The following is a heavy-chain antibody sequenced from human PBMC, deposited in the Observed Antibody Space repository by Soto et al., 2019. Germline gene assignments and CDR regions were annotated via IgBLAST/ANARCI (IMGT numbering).Heavy chain of an antibody. CDR3: SKDQKDYSGSDTSYVPYGMDV. D-gene: IGHD3-10*01. V-gene: IGHV3-64*01. CDR2: ISNNGAHT. CDR1: GFTFSNYE. Sequence: GGSLRLSCAASGFTFSNYEMHWVRQAPGKGLEYVPGISNNGAHTDYAKSVKGRFTISRDNSENTLYLQMNSLRAEDTALYFCSKDQKDYSGSDTSYVPYGMDVWGQGTTVTVSS. J-gene: IGHJ6*02.